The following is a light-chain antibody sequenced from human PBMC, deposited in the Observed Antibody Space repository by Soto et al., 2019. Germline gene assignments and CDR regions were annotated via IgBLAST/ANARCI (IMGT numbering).Light chain of an antibody. CDR3: QQYRTYPLT. Sequence: ETVLTQSPGTLSLSPGERATLSCRASQSITSNYLAWYQQKPGQAPRLLIYGASSLVTGIPDRFSGSGSGTDFTLTISRLEPEDFAVYYCQQYRTYPLTFGGGTRLEIK. CDR1: QSITSNY. V-gene: IGKV3-20*01. CDR2: GAS. J-gene: IGKJ5*01.